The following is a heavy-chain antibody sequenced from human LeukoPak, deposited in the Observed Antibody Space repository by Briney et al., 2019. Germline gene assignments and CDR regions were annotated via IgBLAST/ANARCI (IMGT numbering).Heavy chain of an antibody. CDR1: GFTFSSYG. J-gene: IGHJ6*02. D-gene: IGHD5-24*01. CDR2: ISYDGSNK. V-gene: IGHV3-30*18. CDR3: AKNVGDGYNYYYSMDV. Sequence: GGSLRLSCAASGFTFSSYGMHWVRQAPGKGLEWVAVISYDGSNKYYADSVKGRFTISRDNSKNTLYLQMNSLRAEDTAVYYCAKNVGDGYNYYYSMDVWGQGTTVTVSS.